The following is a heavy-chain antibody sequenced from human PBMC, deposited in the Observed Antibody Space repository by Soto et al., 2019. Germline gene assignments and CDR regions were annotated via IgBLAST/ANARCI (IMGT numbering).Heavy chain of an antibody. J-gene: IGHJ6*02. CDR2: IKQDGGEK. V-gene: IGHV3-7*04. Sequence: EVQLVESGGGLVQPEGSLRLSCEASGFTFSSYWMSWVRQAPGKGLEWVANIKQDGGEKYYVDSVKGRFTISRDNAKNSLYLQMNSLRAEDTAVYYCARVYSSSSGRGMDVWGQGTTVTVSS. D-gene: IGHD6-6*01. CDR1: GFTFSSYW. CDR3: ARVYSSSSGRGMDV.